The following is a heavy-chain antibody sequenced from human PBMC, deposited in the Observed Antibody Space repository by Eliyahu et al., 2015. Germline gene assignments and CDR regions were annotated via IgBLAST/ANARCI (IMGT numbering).Heavy chain of an antibody. Sequence: EVQLVQSGAEVKKPGESLKISCKGSGFSFTSYWIGWVRQMPGKGLEWMGIIYPRDSDIRYSPSFEGQVTISADSSTAYLQWSRLKASDTAMYYCARWELARGFEFWGQGTLVTVSS. CDR1: GFSFTSYW. CDR3: ARWELARGFEF. J-gene: IGHJ4*02. V-gene: IGHV5-51*03. CDR2: IYPRDSDI. D-gene: IGHD3-10*01.